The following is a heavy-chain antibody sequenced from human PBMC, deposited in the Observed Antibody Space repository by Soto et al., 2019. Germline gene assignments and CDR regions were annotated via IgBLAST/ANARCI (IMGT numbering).Heavy chain of an antibody. V-gene: IGHV3-23*01. CDR1: GFTFSNYA. D-gene: IGHD3-22*01. CDR3: AKDPAPALTNMIVVDI. J-gene: IGHJ3*02. Sequence: GGSLRLSCTASGFTFSNYAMSWVRQAPGKGMEWISAISGNGGSTYHADSVKGRFTISRDNSKNTLYLQMNSLRAEDTAVYYCAKDPAPALTNMIVVDIWGQGTMVTVSS. CDR2: ISGNGGST.